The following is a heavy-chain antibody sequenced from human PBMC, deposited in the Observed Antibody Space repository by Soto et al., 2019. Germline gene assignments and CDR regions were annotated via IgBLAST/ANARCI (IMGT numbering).Heavy chain of an antibody. CDR3: AREQIAAAGPGSSNFDY. J-gene: IGHJ4*02. D-gene: IGHD6-13*01. Sequence: SETLSLTCTVSGGSISSGGYYWSWIRQHPGKGLEWIGYIYYSGSTYYNPSLKSRVTISVDTSKNQFSLKLSSVTAADTAVYYCAREQIAAAGPGSSNFDYWGQGTLVTVSS. CDR1: GGSISSGGYY. V-gene: IGHV4-31*03. CDR2: IYYSGST.